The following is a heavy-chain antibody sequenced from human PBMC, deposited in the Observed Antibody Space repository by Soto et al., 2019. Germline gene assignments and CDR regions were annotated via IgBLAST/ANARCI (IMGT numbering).Heavy chain of an antibody. Sequence: RGGSLRPSCSASGFTFSSYATHLLRQAPGKGLGYVSAISSNGGSTDYADSVKGRFTISRDDSKNTLYVQMSSLRAEDTAVYYCVEPRTAMSQYYFGYWGQGT. CDR1: GFTFSSYA. CDR3: VEPRTAMSQYYFGY. D-gene: IGHD5-18*01. CDR2: ISSNGGST. V-gene: IGHV3-64*05. J-gene: IGHJ4*02.